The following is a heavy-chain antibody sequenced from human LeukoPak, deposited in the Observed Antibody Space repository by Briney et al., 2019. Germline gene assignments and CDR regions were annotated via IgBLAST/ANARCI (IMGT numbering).Heavy chain of an antibody. D-gene: IGHD3-10*01. CDR2: ISSNGGST. J-gene: IGHJ6*03. Sequence: GGSLRLSCAASGFTFSSYAMHWVRQAPGKGLEYVSAISSNGGSTYYANSVKGRFTISRDNSKNTLYLQMGSLRADDTAVYYCARDRGFGELLEYYYYYYMDVWGKGTTVTISS. V-gene: IGHV3-64*01. CDR1: GFTFSSYA. CDR3: ARDRGFGELLEYYYYYYMDV.